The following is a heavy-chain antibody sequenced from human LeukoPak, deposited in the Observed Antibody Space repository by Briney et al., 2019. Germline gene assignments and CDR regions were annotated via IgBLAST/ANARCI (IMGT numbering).Heavy chain of an antibody. CDR2: IYYSGST. D-gene: IGHD5-12*01. CDR1: GGSISSYY. CDR3: ARAGGWPRYYFDN. Sequence: NPSETLSLTCTVSGGSISSYYWSWIRQPPGKGLEWIGYIYYSGSTNYNPSLNSRVTISIDTSKNQFSLKLTSVTAADTAVYYCARAGGWPRYYFDNWGQGTLVTVSS. V-gene: IGHV4-59*01. J-gene: IGHJ4*02.